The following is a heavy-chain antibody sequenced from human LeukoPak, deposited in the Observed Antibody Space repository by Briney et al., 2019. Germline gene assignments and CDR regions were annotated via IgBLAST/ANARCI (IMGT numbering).Heavy chain of an antibody. J-gene: IGHJ1*01. CDR2: ISAYNGYT. CDR3: ARDKAVTTEVTQHFQH. D-gene: IGHD4-23*01. Sequence: ASVKVSCKASGYTFTNYGISWVRQAPGQGLEWMGWISAYNGYTDYAQKLQFRVTMTTDTSTTTAYMELRSLRSDDTAVYYCARDKAVTTEVTQHFQHWGQGTLVTVSS. V-gene: IGHV1-18*01. CDR1: GYTFTNYG.